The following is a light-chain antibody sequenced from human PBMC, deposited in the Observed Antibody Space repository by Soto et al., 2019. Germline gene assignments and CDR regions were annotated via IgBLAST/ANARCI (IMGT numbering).Light chain of an antibody. CDR3: QQHLGGQT. J-gene: IGKJ1*01. V-gene: IGKV3-11*01. Sequence: ETVWTQTPPNLSVSPGERAILSCRASQSISINLAWYQQKPGQAPRLLIYDVSNRATGIPARFIGSGSGTDFTLTISSLEPEDSAVYYCQQHLGGQTFGQGTKVDIK. CDR1: QSISIN. CDR2: DVS.